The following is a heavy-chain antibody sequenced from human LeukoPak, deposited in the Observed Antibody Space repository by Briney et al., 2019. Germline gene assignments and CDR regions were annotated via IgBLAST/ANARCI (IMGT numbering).Heavy chain of an antibody. CDR2: IWYDGSNK. J-gene: IGHJ4*02. CDR1: GFTFSSYG. D-gene: IGHD1-7*01. V-gene: IGHV3-33*01. CDR3: AIDRGITGTSFPIDY. Sequence: PGGSLRLSCAASGFTFSSYGMHWVRQAPGKGLEWVAVIWYDGSNKYYADSVKGRFTISRDNSKNTLYLQMNSLRAEDTAVYYCAIDRGITGTSFPIDYWGQGTLVTVSS.